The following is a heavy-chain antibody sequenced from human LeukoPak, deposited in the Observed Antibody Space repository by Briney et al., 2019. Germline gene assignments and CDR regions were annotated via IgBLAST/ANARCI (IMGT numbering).Heavy chain of an antibody. CDR2: IYHSGSI. D-gene: IGHD3-10*01. Sequence: SETLSLTCAVSGYSSSSGYYWGWIRQPPGKELEWIGSIYHSGSIYYNPSLKSRVTIAVDTPKNQFSLKLNSVTAADTAVYYCARGATIVRGPIDYWGQGTLVTVSS. J-gene: IGHJ4*02. V-gene: IGHV4-38-2*01. CDR3: ARGATIVRGPIDY. CDR1: GYSSSSGYY.